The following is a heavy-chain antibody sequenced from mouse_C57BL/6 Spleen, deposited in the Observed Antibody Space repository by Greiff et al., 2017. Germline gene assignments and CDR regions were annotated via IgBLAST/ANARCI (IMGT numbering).Heavy chain of an antibody. Sequence: VQLQQPGAELVKPGASVKLSCKASGYTFTSYWMHWVKQRPGQGLEWIGMIHPNSGSTNYNEKFKSKATLTVDKSSSTAYMQLSSLTSEDSAVYYCARNYGKYYAMDYWGQGTSVTVSS. CDR3: ARNYGKYYAMDY. J-gene: IGHJ4*01. CDR2: IHPNSGST. D-gene: IGHD1-1*01. V-gene: IGHV1-64*01. CDR1: GYTFTSYW.